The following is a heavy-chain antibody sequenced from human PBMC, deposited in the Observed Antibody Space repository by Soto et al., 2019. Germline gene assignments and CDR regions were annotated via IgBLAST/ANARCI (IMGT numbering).Heavy chain of an antibody. D-gene: IGHD5-12*01. CDR3: ARGYTGYAPFDY. CDR2: ITGSGATT. V-gene: IGHV3-23*01. Sequence: EVQLLESGGGLVQPGGSLRLSCAASGFTFSSYDMSWVRQAPGKGLEWVSAITGSGATTFYADSVKGRFTISRDNSKNTLYLQLTSLRAEDTALYYCARGYTGYAPFDYWGQGTLVTVSS. J-gene: IGHJ4*02. CDR1: GFTFSSYD.